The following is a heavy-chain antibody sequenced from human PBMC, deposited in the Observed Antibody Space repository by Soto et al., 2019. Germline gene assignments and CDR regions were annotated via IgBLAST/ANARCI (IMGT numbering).Heavy chain of an antibody. V-gene: IGHV3-23*01. J-gene: IGHJ4*02. CDR1: GFTFSNYG. CDR3: ARDVDSGWYEAFDS. D-gene: IGHD6-19*01. Sequence: EVQLLESGGDLVQPGGSLRLSCAASGFTFSNYGMRWVRQAPGKGLEWVSGIRSFGSTTYYADSVKGRFTISRDNSKNRLLLQMNSLKGEDTAVYYCARDVDSGWYEAFDSWGQGTLVTVSS. CDR2: IRSFGSTT.